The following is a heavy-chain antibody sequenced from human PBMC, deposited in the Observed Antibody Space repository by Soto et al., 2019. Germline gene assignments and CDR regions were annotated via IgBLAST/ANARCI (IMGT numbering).Heavy chain of an antibody. CDR3: ARKRVVVVPAAMSKGWFDP. J-gene: IGHJ5*02. CDR2: INHSGST. V-gene: IGHV4-34*01. Sequence: SETLSLTCAVYGGSFSGYYWSWIRQPPGKGLEWIGEINHSGSTNYNPSLKSRVTISVDTSKNQFSLKLSFVTAADTAVYYCARKRVVVVPAAMSKGWFDPWGQGTLVTVSS. D-gene: IGHD2-2*01. CDR1: GGSFSGYY.